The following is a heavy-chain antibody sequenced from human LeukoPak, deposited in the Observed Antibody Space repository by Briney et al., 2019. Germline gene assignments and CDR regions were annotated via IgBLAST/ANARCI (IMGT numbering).Heavy chain of an antibody. V-gene: IGHV4-39*01. J-gene: IGHJ6*03. D-gene: IGHD7-27*01. CDR3: ARRRSNWGYYYMDV. CDR2: IYYSGST. CDR1: GGSISSSSYY. Sequence: SETLSLTCTVSGGSISSSSYYWGWIRQPPGKGLEWIGSIYYSGSTYYNPSLKSRVTISVDTSKNQFSLKLSSVTAADTAVYYCARRRSNWGYYYMDVWGKGTTVTVSS.